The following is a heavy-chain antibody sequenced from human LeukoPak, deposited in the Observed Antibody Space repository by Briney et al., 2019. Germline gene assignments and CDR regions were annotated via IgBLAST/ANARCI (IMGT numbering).Heavy chain of an antibody. D-gene: IGHD3-22*01. Sequence: PSETLSLTCAVYGGSFSGYYWSWIRQPPGKGLEWIGEINHSGSTNYNPSLKSRVTISVDTSKNQFSLKLSSVTAADTAVYYCARGPDYYDGSGYRFDYWGQGTLVTVSS. V-gene: IGHV4-34*01. CDR2: INHSGST. J-gene: IGHJ4*02. CDR3: ARGPDYYDGSGYRFDY. CDR1: GGSFSGYY.